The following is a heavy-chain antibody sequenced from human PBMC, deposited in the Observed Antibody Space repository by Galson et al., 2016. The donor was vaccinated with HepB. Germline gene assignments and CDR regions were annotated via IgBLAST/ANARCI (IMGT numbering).Heavy chain of an antibody. CDR3: AKSLYGGMDY. V-gene: IGHV3-23*01. Sequence: LRLPCAASAFTFSTYAMSWVRQTPGRGLEGVSGISGRGDTTNYVDSVKGRFTVSRDNSKNTLYLQMNSLRGEDTAVYYCAKSLYGGMDYWGQGTLVTVSS. CDR2: ISGRGDTT. D-gene: IGHD2-8*01. CDR1: AFTFSTYA. J-gene: IGHJ4*02.